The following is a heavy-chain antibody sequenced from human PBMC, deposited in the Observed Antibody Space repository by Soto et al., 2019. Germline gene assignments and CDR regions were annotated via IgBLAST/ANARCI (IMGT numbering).Heavy chain of an antibody. CDR2: IYYSGST. Sequence: PSETLSLTCTVSGGSISSYYWSWIRQPPGKGLEWIGYIYYSGSTNYNPSLKSRVTISVDTSKNQFSLKLSSVTAADTAVYYCASSSHRHLYYYAFEIWAQGTMVTVSS. J-gene: IGHJ3*02. CDR3: ASSSHRHLYYYAFEI. V-gene: IGHV4-59*01. D-gene: IGHD3-22*01. CDR1: GGSISSYY.